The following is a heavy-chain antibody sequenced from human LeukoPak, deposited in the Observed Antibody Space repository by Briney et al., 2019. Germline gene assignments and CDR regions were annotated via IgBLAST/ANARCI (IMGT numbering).Heavy chain of an antibody. CDR1: GGAISSYY. J-gene: IGHJ5*02. CDR2: IYYSGST. D-gene: IGHD5-18*01. Sequence: PSETLSLTCTVSGGAISSYYWSWIRQPPGKGLEWIGSIYYSGSTYYNPSLKSRVTISVDTSKNQFSLKLSSVTAADTAVYYCARSWIQLHWFDPWGQGTLVTVSS. V-gene: IGHV4-39*01. CDR3: ARSWIQLHWFDP.